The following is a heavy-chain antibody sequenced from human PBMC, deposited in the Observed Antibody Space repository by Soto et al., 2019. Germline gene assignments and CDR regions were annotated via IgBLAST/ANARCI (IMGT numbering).Heavy chain of an antibody. Sequence: GASVKVSCKVSGYTLTELSMHWVRQAPGKGLEWMGGFDPEDGETIYAQKFQGRVTMTEDTSTDTAYMELSSLRSEDTAVYYCAAPHDFWSGYWVLGYWGQGTLVTGSS. D-gene: IGHD3-3*01. CDR1: GYTLTELS. CDR2: FDPEDGET. V-gene: IGHV1-24*01. J-gene: IGHJ4*02. CDR3: AAPHDFWSGYWVLGY.